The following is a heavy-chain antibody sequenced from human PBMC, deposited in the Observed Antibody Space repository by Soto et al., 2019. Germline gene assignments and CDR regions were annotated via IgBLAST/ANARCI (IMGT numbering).Heavy chain of an antibody. V-gene: IGHV2-5*02. J-gene: IGHJ5*02. CDR2: IYWDDGK. CDR1: GFSLSTSGVG. D-gene: IGHD3-10*01. Sequence: QITLKESGPTLVKPTQTLTLTCTFSGFSLSTSGVGVGWIRQPPGKALEWLALIYWDDGKRYSPSLKSRLTITKDTSKNQVVLTMTNMDPVDTATYYCAHRERGLWFRESRVVHNWFGPWGQGTLVTVSS. CDR3: AHRERGLWFRESRVVHNWFGP.